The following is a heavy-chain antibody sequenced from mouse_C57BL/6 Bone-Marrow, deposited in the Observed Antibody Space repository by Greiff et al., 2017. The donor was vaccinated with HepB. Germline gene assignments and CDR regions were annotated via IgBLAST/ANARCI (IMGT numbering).Heavy chain of an antibody. CDR1: GYTFTSYW. V-gene: IGHV1-5*01. Sequence: EVQLQQSGTVLARPGASVKMSCKTSGYTFTSYWMHWVKQRPGHGLEWIGAIYPGNSDTSYNQKFKGKAKLTAVTSASTAYMELSSLTNEDSAVSYCTRGPTVVAKDYWGQGTTLTVSS. D-gene: IGHD1-1*01. CDR3: TRGPTVVAKDY. J-gene: IGHJ2*01. CDR2: IYPGNSDT.